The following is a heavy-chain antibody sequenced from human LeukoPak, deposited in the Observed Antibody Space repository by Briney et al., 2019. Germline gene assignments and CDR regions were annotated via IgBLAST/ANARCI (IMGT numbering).Heavy chain of an antibody. CDR3: GRVYWELLPMGYFQH. D-gene: IGHD1-26*01. CDR2: ISAYNGDT. J-gene: IGHJ1*01. CDR1: GYTFTSHS. Sequence: ASVKVSCKASGYTFTSHSITWVRQAPGQGLEWMGWISAYNGDTKYAQSLQGRVTMTTDTSTSTGYMELRSLRYDDTAVYYCGRVYWELLPMGYFQHWGQGTLVTVSS. V-gene: IGHV1-18*01.